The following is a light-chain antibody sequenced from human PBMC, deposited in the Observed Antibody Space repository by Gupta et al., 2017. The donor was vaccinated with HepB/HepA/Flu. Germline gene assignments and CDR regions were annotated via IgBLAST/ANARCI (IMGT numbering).Light chain of an antibody. J-gene: IGLJ2*01. Sequence: QSVLTQPPSVSGAPGQRGTIPCTGSSSNIGAGYDVHWYQQLPGTAPKLLIYGNSNRPSGVPDRFSGSKSGTSASLANTGLQAEDEADYYCQSYDSSLSGVVFGGGTKLTVL. V-gene: IGLV1-40*01. CDR3: QSYDSSLSGVV. CDR1: SSNIGAGYD. CDR2: GNS.